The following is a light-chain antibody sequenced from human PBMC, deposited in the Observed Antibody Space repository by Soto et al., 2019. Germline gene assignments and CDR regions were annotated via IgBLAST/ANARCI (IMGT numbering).Light chain of an antibody. CDR2: EGS. J-gene: IGLJ1*01. V-gene: IGLV2-23*01. CDR1: SSDVGSYNL. CDR3: CSYAGRGV. Sequence: QSVLTQPASVSGSPGQSITISCTGTSSDVGSYNLVSWYQQHPGKAPKLMIYEGSKRPSGVSNRFSGSKSGNTDSLTISGLQAEDEADYYCCSYAGRGVFGTGTKLTVL.